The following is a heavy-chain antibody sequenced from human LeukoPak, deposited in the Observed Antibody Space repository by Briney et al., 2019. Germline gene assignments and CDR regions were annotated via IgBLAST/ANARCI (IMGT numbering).Heavy chain of an antibody. Sequence: SETLSLTCAVYGGSFSGYYWSWIRQPPGKGLEWIGEINHSGSTNYNPSLKSRVTISVDASKNQFSLKLSSVTAADTAVYYCAREGGLRYFDWLFDYFDYWGQGTLVTVSS. CDR2: INHSGST. J-gene: IGHJ4*02. CDR1: GGSFSGYY. CDR3: AREGGLRYFDWLFDYFDY. D-gene: IGHD3-9*01. V-gene: IGHV4-34*01.